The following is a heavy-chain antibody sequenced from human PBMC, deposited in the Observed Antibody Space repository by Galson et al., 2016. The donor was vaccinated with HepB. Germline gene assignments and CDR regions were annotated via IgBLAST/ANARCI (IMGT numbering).Heavy chain of an antibody. Sequence: SLRLSCAASGFTFNNAWMNWVRQAPGKGLEWVGRIKSKKDGGTTEYAAPVKGRFTVSRDDSKNTLYLQMNSLKTEDTAVYYCTTDSDCSRTGCPPAPDYYYGLDVWDQGTLVTVSS. D-gene: IGHD2-2*01. CDR1: GFTFNNAW. J-gene: IGHJ6*02. CDR3: TTDSDCSRTGCPPAPDYYYGLDV. CDR2: IKSKKDGGTT. V-gene: IGHV3-15*01.